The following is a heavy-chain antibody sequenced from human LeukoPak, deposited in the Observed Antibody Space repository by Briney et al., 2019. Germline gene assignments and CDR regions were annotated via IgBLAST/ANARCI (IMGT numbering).Heavy chain of an antibody. CDR2: ISYDGSNK. V-gene: IGHV3-30-3*01. CDR3: AKESVGVNWFDP. D-gene: IGHD1-26*01. Sequence: GGSLRLSCAASGFTFSSYAMHWVRQAPGKGLEWVAVISYDGSNKYYADSVKGRFTTSRDNSKNTLYLQMNSLRAEDTAVYYCAKESVGVNWFDPWGQGTLVTVSS. CDR1: GFTFSSYA. J-gene: IGHJ5*02.